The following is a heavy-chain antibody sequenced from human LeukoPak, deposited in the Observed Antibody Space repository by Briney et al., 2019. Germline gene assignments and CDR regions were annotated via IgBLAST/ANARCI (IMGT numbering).Heavy chain of an antibody. CDR1: GGSISSYY. CDR2: IYTRGST. CDR3: AREAYTYYYDSSGYYLDY. J-gene: IGHJ4*02. D-gene: IGHD3-22*01. Sequence: PSETLSLTCTVSGGSISSYYWGWIRQPAGEGLEWMGRIYTRGSTNYNPSLKSRVTMSVDTSKNPFSLQLSSVTAADTAVYYCAREAYTYYYDSSGYYLDYWGQGTLVTVSP. V-gene: IGHV4-4*07.